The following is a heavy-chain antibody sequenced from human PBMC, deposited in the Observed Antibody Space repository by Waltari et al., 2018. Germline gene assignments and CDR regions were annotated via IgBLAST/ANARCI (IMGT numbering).Heavy chain of an antibody. Sequence: EVQLVESGGGLVQPGGSLSLSCAASGFTFSSYWMHWVRQAPGKGPVWVSRINEDGHYTIYADSVKGRFTISRDNAKNTLYLQMNSLRAEDTAVYYCANVNYGDTYWGQGTLVTVSS. J-gene: IGHJ4*02. CDR3: ANVNYGDTY. D-gene: IGHD4-17*01. V-gene: IGHV3-74*01. CDR1: GFTFSSYW. CDR2: INEDGHYT.